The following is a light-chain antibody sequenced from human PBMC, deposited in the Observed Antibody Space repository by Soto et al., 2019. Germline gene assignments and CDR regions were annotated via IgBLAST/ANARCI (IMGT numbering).Light chain of an antibody. CDR2: GAS. CDR3: QHYITSLTT. J-gene: IGKJ1*01. V-gene: IGKV3-20*01. Sequence: EIVLTQSPGTLSLSPGERATLSCGASQSVTSNYLAWYQQKPGQAPRLLIYGASRRATGVPDRFIGSGSGTDFALTISRLETEDFAVYYCQHYITSLTTFGQGTKVEVK. CDR1: QSVTSNY.